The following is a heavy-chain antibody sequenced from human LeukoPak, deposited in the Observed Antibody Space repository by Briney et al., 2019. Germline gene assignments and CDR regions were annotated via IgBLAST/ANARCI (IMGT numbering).Heavy chain of an antibody. CDR2: INPNSGGT. Sequence: ASVKVSCKASGYTFTGYYMHWVRQAPGQGLEWMGWINPNSGGTNYAQKFQGRVTMTRDTSISTAYMELSRLRSDDTAVYYCARVAVLTGAAAGTGHFDYWGQGTLVTVSS. V-gene: IGHV1-2*02. CDR3: ARVAVLTGAAAGTGHFDY. CDR1: GYTFTGYY. D-gene: IGHD6-13*01. J-gene: IGHJ4*02.